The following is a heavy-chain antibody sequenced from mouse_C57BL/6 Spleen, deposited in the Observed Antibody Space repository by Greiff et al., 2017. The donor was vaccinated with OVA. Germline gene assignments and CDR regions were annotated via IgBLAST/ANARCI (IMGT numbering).Heavy chain of an antibody. CDR3: TTPASLSY. CDR1: GFNIKDDY. Sequence: EVQLQQSGAELVRPGASVKLSCKASGFNIKDDYMHWVKQRPEKGLEWIGWIEPETGDTEYASKFQGKATITADTSSTTAYLQLSSRTSEDTAVYYCTTPASLSYWGQGTLVTVSA. D-gene: IGHD6-1*01. V-gene: IGHV14-4*01. CDR2: IEPETGDT. J-gene: IGHJ3*01.